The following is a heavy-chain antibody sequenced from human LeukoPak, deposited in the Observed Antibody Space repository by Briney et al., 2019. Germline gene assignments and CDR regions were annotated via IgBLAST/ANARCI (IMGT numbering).Heavy chain of an antibody. CDR2: IYASGST. CDR1: GGSISDYY. J-gene: IGHJ5*02. CDR3: ARSYLGGTYYDWFDP. V-gene: IGHV4-4*07. Sequence: NPSETLSLTCTVSGGSISDYYWNWIRQPAGKGLEWIGRIYASGSTNYNPSLRSRVTISVDKSKNQFSLKLTSATAADTAVYYCARSYLGGTYYDWFDPWGQGTLVTDSS. D-gene: IGHD1-26*01.